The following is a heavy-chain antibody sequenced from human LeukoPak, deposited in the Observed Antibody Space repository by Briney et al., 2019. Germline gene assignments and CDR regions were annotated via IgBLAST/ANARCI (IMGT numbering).Heavy chain of an antibody. CDR2: IYYSGST. Sequence: KSSETLSLTCTVSGGSISSSSYYWGWIRQPPGKGLEWIGSIYYSGSTYYNPSLKSRVTLSVDTSKNQFSLKLSSVTAADTAVYYCARGRGYNSFDYWGQGTLVTVSS. CDR1: GGSISSSSYY. D-gene: IGHD2/OR15-2a*01. V-gene: IGHV4-39*07. J-gene: IGHJ4*02. CDR3: ARGRGYNSFDY.